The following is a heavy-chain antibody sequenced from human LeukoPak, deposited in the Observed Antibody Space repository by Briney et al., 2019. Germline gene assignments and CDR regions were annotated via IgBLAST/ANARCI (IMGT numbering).Heavy chain of an antibody. J-gene: IGHJ5*02. CDR1: GFTFDDYA. CDR3: AKAGDKYDSSGYYS. V-gene: IGHV3-9*03. Sequence: PGGSLRLSCAASGFTFDDYAMNWVRPAPGKGLGWVSGISWNSGTIGYADSVKGRFTISRDNAKNSLYLQMNNLRAEDMALYYCAKAGDKYDSSGYYSWGQGTLVTVSS. CDR2: ISWNSGTI. D-gene: IGHD3-22*01.